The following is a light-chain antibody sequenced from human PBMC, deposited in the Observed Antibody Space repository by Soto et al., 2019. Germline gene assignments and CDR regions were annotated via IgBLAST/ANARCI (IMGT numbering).Light chain of an antibody. V-gene: IGKV2-28*01. CDR2: LDS. Sequence: IVMTQSPLSLTVTPGEPASISCRSSQRLLHSNGYNYLEWYLQKPGQSPQLLINLDSDRASGVPDRFSGSGSGTDFTLKISRVEAEDVGLYYCMQSLETPWTFGQGTKGEIK. CDR1: QRLLHSNGYNY. J-gene: IGKJ1*01. CDR3: MQSLETPWT.